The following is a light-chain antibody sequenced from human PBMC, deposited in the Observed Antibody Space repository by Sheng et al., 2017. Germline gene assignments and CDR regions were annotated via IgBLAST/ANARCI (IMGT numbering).Light chain of an antibody. CDR2: AAF. CDR1: QSISNNN. J-gene: IGKJ3*01. V-gene: IGKV3-11*01. CDR3: QQRSDWPPNGFT. Sequence: ESVLTQSPATLSLSPGERATLSCRASQSISNNNLAWYQQKPGQAPRLLIHAAFNRATGIPARFSGSGSGTDFTLTISSLEPEDFAVYYCQQRSDWPPNGFTFGPGTESRISN.